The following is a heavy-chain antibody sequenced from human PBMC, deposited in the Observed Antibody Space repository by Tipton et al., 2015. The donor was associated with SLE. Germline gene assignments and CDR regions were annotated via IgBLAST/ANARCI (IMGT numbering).Heavy chain of an antibody. V-gene: IGHV4-34*01. Sequence: LRLSCAASGFSFSDYYMTWIRQAPGKGLEWIGEINPGGSGNYNPSLKSRVSISADTSKNQLFLEMTSVTAADTAIYYCARPFKNYWGQGTLVTVSS. CDR2: INPGGSG. D-gene: IGHD2/OR15-2a*01. CDR3: ARPFKNY. CDR1: GFSFSDYY. J-gene: IGHJ4*02.